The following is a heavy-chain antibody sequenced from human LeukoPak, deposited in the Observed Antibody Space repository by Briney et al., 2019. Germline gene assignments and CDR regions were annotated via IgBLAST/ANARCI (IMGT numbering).Heavy chain of an antibody. Sequence: ASGKVSCKASGYTFTSYDINWVRQATGQGLEWMGWMNPNSGNTGYAQKFQGRVTITRNTSISTAYMELSSLRSEDTAVYYCARGAGYYYYYYYMDVWGKGTTVTVSS. J-gene: IGHJ6*03. CDR1: GYTFTSYD. CDR3: ARGAGYYYYYYYMDV. CDR2: MNPNSGNT. V-gene: IGHV1-8*03. D-gene: IGHD1-14*01.